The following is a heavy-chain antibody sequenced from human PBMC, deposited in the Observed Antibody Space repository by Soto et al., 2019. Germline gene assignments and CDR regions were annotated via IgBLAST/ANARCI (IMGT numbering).Heavy chain of an antibody. J-gene: IGHJ3*02. V-gene: IGHV1-69*01. Sequence: SVKDSCWASGGTFGSLAISWGRQAPGQGLGWMGGITPIVGTANYAQKFQGRGTITADESTSTAYMELSSLRSEDTAVYYCARELGYWSSSSCPTDAFDICGQGTMVTVSS. CDR1: GGTFGSLA. CDR3: ARELGYWSSSSCPTDAFDI. CDR2: ITPIVGTA. D-gene: IGHD2-2*01.